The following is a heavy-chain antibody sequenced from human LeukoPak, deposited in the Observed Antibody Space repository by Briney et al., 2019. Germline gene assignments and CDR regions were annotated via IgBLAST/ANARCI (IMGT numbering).Heavy chain of an antibody. D-gene: IGHD6-19*01. CDR2: VHPSGTT. J-gene: IGHJ4*02. Sequence: SETLSLTCTVSGGSISSYYWTWIRQPAGKGLEWIGRVHPSGTTNHNPSLKSRVIMSLDMSNNQFSLKVRSVTAADTAVYYCARETEVPGGRSWDFWGQGTLVTVSS. CDR1: GGSISSYY. V-gene: IGHV4-4*07. CDR3: ARETEVPGGRSWDF.